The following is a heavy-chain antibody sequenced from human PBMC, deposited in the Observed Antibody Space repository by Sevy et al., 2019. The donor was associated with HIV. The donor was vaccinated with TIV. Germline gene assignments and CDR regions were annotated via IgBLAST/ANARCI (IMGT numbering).Heavy chain of an antibody. CDR1: GFTFSSYA. V-gene: IGHV3-23*01. D-gene: IGHD2-15*01. J-gene: IGHJ4*02. Sequence: GGSLRLSCAASGFTFSSYAMSWVRQAPGKGLEWVSAISGSGGSTYYADSVKGRFTISRDNSKNTLYLQVNSLRAEDTAVYYCAKDVTVVVVAATQGHFDYWGQGALVTVSS. CDR3: AKDVTVVVVAATQGHFDY. CDR2: ISGSGGST.